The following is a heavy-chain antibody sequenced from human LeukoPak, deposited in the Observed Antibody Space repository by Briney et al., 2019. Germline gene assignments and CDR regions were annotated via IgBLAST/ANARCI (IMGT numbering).Heavy chain of an antibody. CDR3: AKSVAGNLNWFDP. CDR2: ISYDGGNK. CDR1: GFTFSSYG. J-gene: IGHJ5*02. Sequence: GKSLRLSCAASGFTFSSYGMHWVRRAPGKGLEWVAAISYDGGNKYYADSVKGRFTISRDNSKNSLYLQMNSLRAEDTAVYYCAKSVAGNLNWFDPWGQGTLVTVSS. D-gene: IGHD6-19*01. V-gene: IGHV3-30*18.